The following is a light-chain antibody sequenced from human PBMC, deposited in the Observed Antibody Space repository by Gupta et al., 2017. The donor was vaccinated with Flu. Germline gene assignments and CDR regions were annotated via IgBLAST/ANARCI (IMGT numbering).Light chain of an antibody. V-gene: IGLV2-8*01. Sequence: TSSDVCGYKYVAWYQQYPDKAPKLMIYEVSKRPSGVPDRFSGSKSGNTASLTVSGLQAEDEDGYYCSSYAGGNNWVFGGGTKLTVL. CDR2: EVS. CDR1: SSDVCGYKY. J-gene: IGLJ3*02. CDR3: SSYAGGNNWV.